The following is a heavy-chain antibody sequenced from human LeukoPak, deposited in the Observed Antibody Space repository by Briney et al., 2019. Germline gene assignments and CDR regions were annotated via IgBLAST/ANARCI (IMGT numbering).Heavy chain of an antibody. CDR3: ARDVKFYGMDV. J-gene: IGHJ6*02. CDR1: GFTFSNYA. D-gene: IGHD3-16*02. V-gene: IGHV3-21*01. CDR2: ISDST. Sequence: GGSLRLSCAASGFTFSNYAMSWVRQAPGKGLEWVSTISDSTYYADSVKGRFTISGDNAKNSLYLQMNSLRAEDTAVYYCARDVKFYGMDVWGQGTTVTVSS.